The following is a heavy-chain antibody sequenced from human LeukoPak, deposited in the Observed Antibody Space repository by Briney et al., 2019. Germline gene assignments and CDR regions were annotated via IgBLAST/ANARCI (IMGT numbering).Heavy chain of an antibody. V-gene: IGHV3-21*01. J-gene: IGHJ6*01. Sequence: PGGSLRLSCAASDFTFSRYSMNWFRQAPGEGLEWVSSISSGGHNIFYADPVKGRLTISRDNAKNSLYLQMNSLRVEDTAVYYCARHGDGFYHGMDVWGQGTTVTVSS. D-gene: IGHD4-17*01. CDR1: DFTFSRYS. CDR2: ISSGGHNI. CDR3: ARHGDGFYHGMDV.